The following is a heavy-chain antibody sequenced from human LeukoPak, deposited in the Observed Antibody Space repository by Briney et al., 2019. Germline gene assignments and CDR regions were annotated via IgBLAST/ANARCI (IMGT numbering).Heavy chain of an antibody. Sequence: PSETLSLTCAVYGGSFSGYFWSWIRQPPGKGLEWIGEINHSGTTNYNPSLKSRVTISVDTSKNQFSLKLSSVTAADTAVYYCARRASHSRVTMVRGVIVAANNHHFDYWGRGTLVTVSS. CDR2: INHSGTT. CDR1: GGSFSGYF. CDR3: ARRASHSRVTMVRGVIVAANNHHFDY. V-gene: IGHV4-34*01. J-gene: IGHJ4*02. D-gene: IGHD3-10*01.